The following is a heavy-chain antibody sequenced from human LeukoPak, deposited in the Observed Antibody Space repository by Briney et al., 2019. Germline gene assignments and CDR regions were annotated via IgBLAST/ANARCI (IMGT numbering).Heavy chain of an antibody. CDR2: IYYSGST. CDR1: GGSISSYY. Sequence: EPSETLSLTCTVSGGSISSYYWSWIRQPPGKGLEWIGYIYYSGSTNYNPSLKSRVTISVDTSKNQFSLKLNSVTAADTAVYFCASVPSGISAYWGQGTLVTVSS. J-gene: IGHJ4*02. D-gene: IGHD3-3*02. V-gene: IGHV4-59*08. CDR3: ASVPSGISAY.